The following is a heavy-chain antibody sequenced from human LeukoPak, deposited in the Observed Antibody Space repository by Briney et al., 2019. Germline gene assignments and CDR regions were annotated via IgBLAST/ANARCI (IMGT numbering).Heavy chain of an antibody. CDR2: IIPNSGGT. Sequence: ASVKVSCKASGYTFTGYYMHWVRQAPGQGLEWMGWIIPNSGGTNYAQKFQGRVTMTRDTSISTAYMELSRLRSDDTAVYYCARTYYDFWSGYPRTVTKAFDIWGQGTMVTVSS. V-gene: IGHV1-2*02. CDR1: GYTFTGYY. J-gene: IGHJ3*02. CDR3: ARTYYDFWSGYPRTVTKAFDI. D-gene: IGHD3-3*01.